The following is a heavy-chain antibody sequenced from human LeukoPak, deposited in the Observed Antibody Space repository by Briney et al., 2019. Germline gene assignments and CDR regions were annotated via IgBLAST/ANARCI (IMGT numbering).Heavy chain of an antibody. J-gene: IGHJ4*02. CDR1: GYTFTGYY. V-gene: IGHV1-2*02. D-gene: IGHD2-15*01. CDR2: INPNSGGT. CDR3: ARDRQGLGYCSGGSCYHGY. Sequence: ASVKVSCKASGYTFTGYYMHWVRQAPGQGLEWMGWINPNSGGTNYAQKFQGRVTMTRDTSISTAYMELSRLRSDDTAVYYCARDRQGLGYCSGGSCYHGYWGQGTLVTVSS.